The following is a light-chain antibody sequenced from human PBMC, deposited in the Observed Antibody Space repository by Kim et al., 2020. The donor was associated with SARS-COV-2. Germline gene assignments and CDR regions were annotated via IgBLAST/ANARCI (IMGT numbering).Light chain of an antibody. CDR2: NVN. J-gene: IGLJ3*02. Sequence: QSALTQPRSVSGSPGQSVTISCTGTSSDVGGYNFVSWYQQHPVKAPKLMIYNVNERPSGVPDRFSGSKSGNTASLTISGLQAEDEADYYCYSYAGSYTWVFGGGTQLTVL. CDR1: SSDVGGYNF. V-gene: IGLV2-11*01. CDR3: YSYAGSYTWV.